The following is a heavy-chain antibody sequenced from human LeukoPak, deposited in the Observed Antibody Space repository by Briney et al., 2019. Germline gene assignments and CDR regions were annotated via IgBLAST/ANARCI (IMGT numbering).Heavy chain of an antibody. V-gene: IGHV1-18*01. J-gene: IGHJ3*02. CDR1: GYTFTSYG. D-gene: IGHD1-26*01. CDR2: ISAYNGNT. Sequence: ASVKVSCKASGYTFTSYGIGWVRQAPGQGLEWMGWISAYNGNTNYAQKLQGRVTMTTDTSTSTAYMELRSLRSDDTAVYYCARDKWELPLDAFDIWGQGTMVTVSS. CDR3: ARDKWELPLDAFDI.